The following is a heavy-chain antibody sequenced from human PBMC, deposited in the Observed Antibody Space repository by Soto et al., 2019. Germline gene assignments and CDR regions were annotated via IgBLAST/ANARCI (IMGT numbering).Heavy chain of an antibody. CDR1: PYSSTSYW. CDR2: IYPGDSDT. CDR3: PSHKPLWFNYGRDV. V-gene: IGHV5-51*01. D-gene: IGHD3-10*01. J-gene: IGHJ6*02. Sequence: PGASLKISCKGSPYSSTSYWIGCVRQMPRKGLEWQGNIYPGDSDTNYSPSFQGHVTISADKSISTAYLQWSSLKASDTAMYYCPSHKPLWFNYGRDVCRQGSTVAVSS.